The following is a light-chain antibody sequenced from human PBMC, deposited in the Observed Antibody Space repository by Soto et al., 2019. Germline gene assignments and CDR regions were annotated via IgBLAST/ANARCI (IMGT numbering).Light chain of an antibody. V-gene: IGLV2-14*01. CDR2: DVS. J-gene: IGLJ1*01. CDR3: NSYTTSNTRQIV. CDR1: SSDIGGYNY. Sequence: QSVLTQPASMSGSTGQSITISCTGTSSDIGGYNYVSWYQQHPGKAPKFMIYDVSNRPSGVSTLFSGSKSGNTASLTISGLQAEDEADYYCNSYTTSNTRQIVFGTGTKVTVL.